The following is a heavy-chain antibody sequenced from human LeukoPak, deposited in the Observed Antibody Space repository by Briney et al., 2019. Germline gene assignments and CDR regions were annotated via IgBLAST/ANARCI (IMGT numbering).Heavy chain of an antibody. V-gene: IGHV4-59*01. CDR1: GGSISSYY. J-gene: IGHJ4*02. CDR3: ARDTYYYGSGTYYFNY. Sequence: TSETLSLTCTVSGGSISSYYWSWIRQPPGKGLEWIGYIYYSGSTNYNPSLKSRVTISVDTSKNQFSLKLSSVTAADTAVYYCARDTYYYGSGTYYFNYWGQGTLVTVSS. D-gene: IGHD3-10*01. CDR2: IYYSGST.